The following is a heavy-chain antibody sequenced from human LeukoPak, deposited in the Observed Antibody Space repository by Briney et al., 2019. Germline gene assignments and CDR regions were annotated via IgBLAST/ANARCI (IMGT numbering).Heavy chain of an antibody. CDR3: AKESSGSYTAANYFDY. J-gene: IGHJ4*02. Sequence: PGGSLRLSCAASGFTFSSYSMNWVRQAPGKGLEWVSGISWNSGNIGYADSVKGRFTISRDNVKNSLYLQMNSLRAEDMALYYCAKESSGSYTAANYFDYWGQGIMVTVSS. V-gene: IGHV3-9*03. D-gene: IGHD1-26*01. CDR2: ISWNSGNI. CDR1: GFTFSSYS.